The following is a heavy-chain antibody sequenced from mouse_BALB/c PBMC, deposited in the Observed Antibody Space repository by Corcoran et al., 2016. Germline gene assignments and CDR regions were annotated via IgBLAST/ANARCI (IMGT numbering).Heavy chain of an antibody. J-gene: IGHJ2*01. CDR2: IDPANGNT. CDR1: GFNIKDTY. V-gene: IGHV14-3*02. D-gene: IGHD2-1*01. Sequence: EVQLQQSGAELVKPGATVKLNCTAYGFNIKDTYMHGVKQRHEQGLEWIGRIDPANGNTKYDPKCQGKATITADTSSNTAYLQLSSLTSEDTAVYYCASFYGNYWGQGTTLTVSS. CDR3: ASFYGNY.